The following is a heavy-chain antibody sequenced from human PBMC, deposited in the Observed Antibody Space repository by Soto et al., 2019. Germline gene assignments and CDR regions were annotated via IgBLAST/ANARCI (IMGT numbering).Heavy chain of an antibody. CDR2: IYYSGST. CDR3: ARHEGGTTVTLNYYYYYYMDV. CDR1: GGSISSYY. D-gene: IGHD4-17*01. J-gene: IGHJ6*03. V-gene: IGHV4-59*08. Sequence: PSETLSLTCTVSGGSISSYYWSWIRQPPGKGLEWIGYIYYSGSTNYNPSLKSRVTISVDTSKNQFSLKLSSVTAADTAVYYCARHEGGTTVTLNYYYYYYMDVWGKGTTVTV.